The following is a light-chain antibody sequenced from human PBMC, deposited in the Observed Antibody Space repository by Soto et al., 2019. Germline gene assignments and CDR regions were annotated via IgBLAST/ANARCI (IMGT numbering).Light chain of an antibody. V-gene: IGKV3-20*01. J-gene: IGKJ5*01. CDR1: QSGSSSY. CDR2: GAS. CDR3: QQYGSLPQT. Sequence: EIMMTQSPGTLSLSPGERATLSCRASQSGSSSYLAWYQQKPGQAPRLLIYGASSRATGIEDRFSGSGSGTDITLTISRLEPEDFAVYYCQQYGSLPQTFGQGTRLEIK.